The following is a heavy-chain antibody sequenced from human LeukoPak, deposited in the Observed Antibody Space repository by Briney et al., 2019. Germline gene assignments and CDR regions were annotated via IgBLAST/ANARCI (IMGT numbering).Heavy chain of an antibody. V-gene: IGHV4-4*07. CDR2: IYTSGST. CDR3: ARRNGDYVSGWFDP. CDR1: GGSISSYY. D-gene: IGHD4-17*01. J-gene: IGHJ5*02. Sequence: SETLSLTCTVSGGSISSYYWSRIRQPAGKGLEWIGRIYTSGSTNYNPSLKSRVTISVDTSKNQFSLKLSSVTAADTAVYYCARRNGDYVSGWFDPWGQGTLVTVSS.